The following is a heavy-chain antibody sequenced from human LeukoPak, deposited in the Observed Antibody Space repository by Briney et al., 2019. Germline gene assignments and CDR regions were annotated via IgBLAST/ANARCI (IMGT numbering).Heavy chain of an antibody. Sequence: KPSETLSLTCNVSGFSISSGSYWGWIRQPPGEGLEWIGSIYRSGNTYYNPSLNSRVIISVDTSTNQFSLNLTSVTAADTAVYYCARFRVGAGGILSDSWGQGYLVTVSS. CDR1: GFSISSGSY. CDR3: ARFRVGAGGILSDS. D-gene: IGHD2-15*01. J-gene: IGHJ4*02. V-gene: IGHV4-38-2*02. CDR2: IYRSGNT.